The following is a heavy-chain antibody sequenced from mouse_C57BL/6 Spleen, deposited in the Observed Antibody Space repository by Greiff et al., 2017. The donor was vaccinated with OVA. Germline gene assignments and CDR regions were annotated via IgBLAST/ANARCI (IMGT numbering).Heavy chain of an antibody. Sequence: VQLQQSGPELVKPGASVKISCKASGYAFSSSWMNWVKQRPGKGLEWIGRIYPGDGDTNYNGKFKGKATLTADKSSSTAYMQLSRLTSEDSAVYFCARPYDGYYFDYWGQGTTLTVSS. V-gene: IGHV1-82*01. CDR2: IYPGDGDT. J-gene: IGHJ2*01. D-gene: IGHD2-3*01. CDR1: GYAFSSSW. CDR3: ARPYDGYYFDY.